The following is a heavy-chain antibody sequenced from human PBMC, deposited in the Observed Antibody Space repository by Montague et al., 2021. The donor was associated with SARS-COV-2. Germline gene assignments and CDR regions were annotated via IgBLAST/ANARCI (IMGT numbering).Heavy chain of an antibody. V-gene: IGHV6-1*01. Sequence: CAISGDSVSSPAAAWNWNRQSPSTGLEWLCSTYYRSEWHTDYAVSVEGRLAIDADTSKNQFSLQLHSVTPEDSAVYYCASGWTLFDWGQGTLVTVSS. J-gene: IGHJ4*02. D-gene: IGHD6-19*01. CDR2: TYYRSEWHT. CDR3: ASGWTLFD. CDR1: GDSVSSPAAA.